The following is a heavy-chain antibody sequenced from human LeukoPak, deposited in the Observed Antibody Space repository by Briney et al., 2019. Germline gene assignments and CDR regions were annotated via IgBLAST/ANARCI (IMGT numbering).Heavy chain of an antibody. D-gene: IGHD1-1*01. Sequence: GGSLRLSCTASGFTFGDYAMSWVRQAPGKGLEWVGFIRSKAYGGTTEYAASVKGRFTISRDDSKSIAYLQMNSLKTEDTAVYYCTPANGDYWGQGTLVTVSS. CDR2: IRSKAYGGTT. J-gene: IGHJ4*02. V-gene: IGHV3-49*04. CDR3: TPANGDY. CDR1: GFTFGDYA.